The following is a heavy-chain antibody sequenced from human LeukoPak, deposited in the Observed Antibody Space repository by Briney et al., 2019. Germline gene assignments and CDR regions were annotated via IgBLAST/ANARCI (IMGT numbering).Heavy chain of an antibody. CDR1: GFTVSSYE. J-gene: IGHJ6*04. CDR2: IIISGSTT. D-gene: IGHD3-10*02. CDR3: AELGINMIGGV. Sequence: GGSLSLSCAASGFTVSSYEMNCVSQDPGEWLEWGSYIIISGSTTNYASSVKGRFTISRDNAKNPLYLQMSSLRAEARTVYYCAELGINMIGGVWGKGTTVTISS. V-gene: IGHV3-48*03.